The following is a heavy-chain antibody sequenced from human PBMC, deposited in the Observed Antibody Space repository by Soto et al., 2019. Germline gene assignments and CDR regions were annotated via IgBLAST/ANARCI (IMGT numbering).Heavy chain of an antibody. CDR3: AHSRMVRGSRIPNWFDP. CDR2: IYWDDDK. J-gene: IGHJ5*02. CDR1: GFSLSTSGVG. D-gene: IGHD3-10*01. Sequence: SGPTLVNPTQTLTLTCTFSGFSLSTSGVGVGWIRQPPGKALEWLALIYWDDDKRYSPSLKSRLTITKDTSKNQVVLTMTNMDPVDTATYYCAHSRMVRGSRIPNWFDPWGQGTLVTVSS. V-gene: IGHV2-5*02.